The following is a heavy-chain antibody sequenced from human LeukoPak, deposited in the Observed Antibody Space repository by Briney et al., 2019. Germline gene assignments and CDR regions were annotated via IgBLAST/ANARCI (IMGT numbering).Heavy chain of an antibody. Sequence: PGGSLRLSCAASGFTFDDYAMHWVRQAPGKGLEWVSLISGDGGSTYYADSVKGRFTISRDNSKNSLYLQMNSLRTEDTALYYCATRGYSYALDYWGQGTLDTVSS. D-gene: IGHD5-18*01. CDR2: ISGDGGST. J-gene: IGHJ4*02. V-gene: IGHV3-43*02. CDR3: ATRGYSYALDY. CDR1: GFTFDDYA.